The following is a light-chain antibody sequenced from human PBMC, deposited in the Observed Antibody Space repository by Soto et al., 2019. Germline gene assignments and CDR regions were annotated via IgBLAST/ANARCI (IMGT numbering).Light chain of an antibody. Sequence: QSALTQPASVSGSPGQSITISCTGTSSDFGNYNLVSWYQQHPGKVPKLILFEVNKRPSGVSGRFSGSKSGNTASLTISGLQAEDEADYYCSSYTSSSTVVFGGGTKLTVL. CDR2: EVN. CDR1: SSDFGNYNL. J-gene: IGLJ2*01. CDR3: SSYTSSSTVV. V-gene: IGLV2-14*02.